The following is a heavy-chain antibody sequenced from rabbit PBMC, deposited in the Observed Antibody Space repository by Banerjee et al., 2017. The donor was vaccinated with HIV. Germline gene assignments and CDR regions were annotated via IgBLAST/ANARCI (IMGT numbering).Heavy chain of an antibody. Sequence: QQQLEESGGGLVKPGGSLTLTCKASGLDFSSSYWICWVRQAPGKGLEWIGCIYTGSGATYYASWVNGRFTISRSTSLDTVDLKMTSLTAADTATYFCARELYGDYGAFGLWGPGTLVTVS. CDR3: ARELYGDYGAFGL. V-gene: IGHV1S43*01. CDR1: GLDFSSSYW. CDR2: IYTGSGAT. D-gene: IGHD2-1*01. J-gene: IGHJ4*01.